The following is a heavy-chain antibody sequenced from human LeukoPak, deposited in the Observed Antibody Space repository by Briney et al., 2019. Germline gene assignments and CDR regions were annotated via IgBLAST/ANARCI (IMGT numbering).Heavy chain of an antibody. CDR3: ARNRYYYGSGSYGVPNWFDP. CDR1: GGSIYTSSYY. D-gene: IGHD3-10*01. CDR2: IYYSGST. V-gene: IGHV4-39*01. Sequence: SETLSLTCSVSGGSIYTSSYYWVWIRQPPGKGLQWIGSIYYSGSTYYNPSLKSRVTISVDTSKNQFSLKLSSVTAADTAVYYCARNRYYYGSGSYGVPNWFDPWGQGTLVTVSS. J-gene: IGHJ5*02.